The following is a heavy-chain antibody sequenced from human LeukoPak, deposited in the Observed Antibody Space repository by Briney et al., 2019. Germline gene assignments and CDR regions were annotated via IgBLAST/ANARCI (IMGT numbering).Heavy chain of an antibody. CDR2: IYYSGST. Sequence: PSETLSLTCTVSDGSISSSSYYWGWIRQPPGKGLEWIGSIYYSGSTYYSPSLKSRVAISVDTSKNQFSLKLSSVTAADTAVYYCARVAYYYYMDVWGKGTTVTVSS. J-gene: IGHJ6*03. V-gene: IGHV4-39*01. CDR1: DGSISSSSYY. CDR3: ARVAYYYYMDV. D-gene: IGHD5-12*01.